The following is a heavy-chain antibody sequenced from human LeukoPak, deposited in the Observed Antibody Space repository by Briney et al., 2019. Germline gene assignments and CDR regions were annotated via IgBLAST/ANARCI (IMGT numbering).Heavy chain of an antibody. D-gene: IGHD3-3*01. CDR1: GGSISSYY. Sequence: SETLSLTCTVSGGSISSYYWSWIRQPAGKGLEWIGPIHTSGSTNYNPSLKSRVTMSVDTSKNQFSLRLSSVTAADTAVYYCARIYDLWSAYQYYFDYWGQGTLVTVSS. CDR2: IHTSGST. CDR3: ARIYDLWSAYQYYFDY. J-gene: IGHJ4*02. V-gene: IGHV4-4*07.